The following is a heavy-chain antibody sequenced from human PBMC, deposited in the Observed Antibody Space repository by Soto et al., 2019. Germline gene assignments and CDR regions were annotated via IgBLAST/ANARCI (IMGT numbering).Heavy chain of an antibody. J-gene: IGHJ4*02. CDR1: GYTFTSYG. CDR3: ATAARYFDWYAYYFDY. Sequence: ASVKVSCKASGYTFTSYGISWVRQAPGQGLEWMGWISAYNGNTNYAQKLQGRVTMTIDTSTSTAYMELSSLRSEDTAVYYCATAARYFDWYAYYFDYWGQGTLVTVSS. V-gene: IGHV1-18*01. D-gene: IGHD3-9*01. CDR2: ISAYNGNT.